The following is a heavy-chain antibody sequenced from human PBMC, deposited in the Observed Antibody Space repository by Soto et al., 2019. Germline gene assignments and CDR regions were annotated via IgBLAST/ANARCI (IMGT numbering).Heavy chain of an antibody. CDR3: VRDNPRAYFEY. V-gene: IGHV3-7*05. CDR2: INYDGSAK. D-gene: IGHD3-16*01. CDR1: GLTFSNTW. Sequence: EVQLVQSGGGLVQPGGSLRLSCAASGLTFSNTWMSWVRQAPGKGPEFVANINYDGSAKNYADSVKGRFTISRDNARNSLYLQLDSLTAEDTAVYYCVRDNPRAYFEYWGQGTLVTVSS. J-gene: IGHJ4*02.